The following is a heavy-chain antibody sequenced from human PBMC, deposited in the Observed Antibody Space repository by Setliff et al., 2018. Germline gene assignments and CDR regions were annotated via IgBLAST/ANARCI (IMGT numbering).Heavy chain of an antibody. D-gene: IGHD6-13*01. CDR1: GGTFSSYA. Sequence: SVKVSCKASGGTFSSYAISWVRQAPGQGLGWMGRIIPIFGTANYAQKFQGRVTITADKSTSTAYMELRSLRSDDTAVYYCARGYSSSWQSRMGFDPWGQGTLVTVSS. CDR3: ARGYSSSWQSRMGFDP. V-gene: IGHV1-69*06. CDR2: IIPIFGTA. J-gene: IGHJ5*02.